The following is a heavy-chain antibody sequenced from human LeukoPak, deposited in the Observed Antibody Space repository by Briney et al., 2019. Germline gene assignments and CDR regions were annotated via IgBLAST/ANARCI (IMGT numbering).Heavy chain of an antibody. CDR2: INSDASVT. V-gene: IGHV3-74*01. D-gene: IGHD6-19*01. Sequence: GGSLRLSCAASGFTFSNYWMHWVHQTPGKGLVWVSRINSDASVTTYADSVKGRFTISRDNAKNTLYLQMNSLRAEDTAVYYCARVTAVAGTSVGVDAWGQGILVTVS. CDR3: ARVTAVAGTSVGVDA. CDR1: GFTFSNYW. J-gene: IGHJ4*02.